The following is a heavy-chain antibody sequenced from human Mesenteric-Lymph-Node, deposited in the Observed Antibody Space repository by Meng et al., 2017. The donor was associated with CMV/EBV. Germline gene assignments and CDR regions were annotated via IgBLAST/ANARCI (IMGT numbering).Heavy chain of an antibody. CDR1: GYSFTSYW. CDR2: IYPGDSDT. D-gene: IGHD2-15*01. Sequence: KVSCKGSGYSFTSYWIGWVRQMPGKGLEWMGIIYPGDSDTKYSPSFQGQVTISVDKSVSTAYLQWSSLKASDTAIYYCARAPGRLTSTDYWGEGTLVTVSS. CDR3: ARAPGRLTSTDY. V-gene: IGHV5-51*01. J-gene: IGHJ4*02.